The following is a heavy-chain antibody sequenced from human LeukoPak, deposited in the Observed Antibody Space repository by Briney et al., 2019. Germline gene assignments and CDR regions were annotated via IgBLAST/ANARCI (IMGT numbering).Heavy chain of an antibody. V-gene: IGHV1-2*02. J-gene: IGHJ4*02. CDR3: ARELGATFVYFDY. Sequence: AASVKVSCKASGYTFTGYYMHWVRQAPGQGLEWMGWINPNSGGTNYAQKFQGRVTMTRDTSISTAYMELSRLRSDDTAVYYCARELGATFVYFDYWGQGTLVTVSS. CDR2: INPNSGGT. CDR1: GYTFTGYY. D-gene: IGHD1-26*01.